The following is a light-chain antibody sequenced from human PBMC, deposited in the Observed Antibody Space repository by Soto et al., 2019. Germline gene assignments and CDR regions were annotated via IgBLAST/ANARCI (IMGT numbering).Light chain of an antibody. J-gene: IGKJ2*01. CDR1: QSVSSDF. CDR3: QFFVRSSYI. CDR2: GAS. Sequence: DILLTQSPGTLSLSPGETATLSCRASQSVSSDFLAWYQQKPGQSPRLLIYGASLRVTGIHDRFSGSGSGTDFTLSISSLQPEDFAVYYCQFFVRSSYIFGQGTKLEIK. V-gene: IGKV3-20*01.